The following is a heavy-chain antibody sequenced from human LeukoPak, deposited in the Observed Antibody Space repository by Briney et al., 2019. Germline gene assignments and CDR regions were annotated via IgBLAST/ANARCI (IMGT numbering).Heavy chain of an antibody. CDR3: ARDIRGYNYGWFDY. V-gene: IGHV4-59*01. D-gene: IGHD5-18*01. J-gene: IGHJ4*02. Sequence: PSETLSLTGTVSGGSTNSYFWTWIRQPPGKGLEWIGYIYYSGSTKYNPSLKSRVTISLDTSKNQFSLNLSSVTAADTAVYYCARDIRGYNYGWFDYWGQGTLVTVSS. CDR1: GGSTNSYF. CDR2: IYYSGST.